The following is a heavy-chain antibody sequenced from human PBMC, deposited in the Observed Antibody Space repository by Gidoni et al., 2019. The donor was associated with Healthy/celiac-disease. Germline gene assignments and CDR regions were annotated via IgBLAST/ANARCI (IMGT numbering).Heavy chain of an antibody. V-gene: IGHV3-30*18. J-gene: IGHJ4*02. CDR2: ISYDGSNK. Sequence: QVQLVESGGGVVQHGRSLRPSCAASGFTFSSYGMHWVRQAPGKGLEWVAVISYDGSNKYYADSVKGRFTISRDNSKNTLYLQMNSLRAEDTAVYYCAKEINYCSSTSCYIPLGGVDYWGQGTLVTVSS. CDR1: GFTFSSYG. CDR3: AKEINYCSSTSCYIPLGGVDY. D-gene: IGHD2-2*01.